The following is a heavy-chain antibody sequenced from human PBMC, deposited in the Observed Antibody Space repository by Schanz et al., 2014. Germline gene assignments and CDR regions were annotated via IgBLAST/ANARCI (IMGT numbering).Heavy chain of an antibody. CDR2: IRYDGSSK. CDR3: AKEDRTHSSDYVY. D-gene: IGHD3-22*01. Sequence: QVQLVESGGSVVQPGRSLRLSCAASGFSFNNYGLNWVRQAPGKGLEWVAFIRYDGSSKYYADSVRGRFTISRDDSKNTLYLQMNSLRPEDTAVYYCAKEDRTHSSDYVYWGQGTLVTVSS. V-gene: IGHV3-30*02. J-gene: IGHJ4*02. CDR1: GFSFNNYG.